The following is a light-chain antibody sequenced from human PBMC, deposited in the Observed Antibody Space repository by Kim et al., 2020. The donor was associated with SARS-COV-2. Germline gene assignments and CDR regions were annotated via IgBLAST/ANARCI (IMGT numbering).Light chain of an antibody. CDR2: LGS. J-gene: IGKJ4*01. CDR3: MQALQTPLT. CDR1: QSLLHSNGYNY. Sequence: DIVMTQSPLSLPVTPGEPASISCRSSQSLLHSNGYNYLDWYLQKPGQSPQLLIYLGSNRASGVPVRFSGSGSGTDFTLKISRVEAEDVGVYYCMQALQTPLTFGGGTKLEIK. V-gene: IGKV2-28*01.